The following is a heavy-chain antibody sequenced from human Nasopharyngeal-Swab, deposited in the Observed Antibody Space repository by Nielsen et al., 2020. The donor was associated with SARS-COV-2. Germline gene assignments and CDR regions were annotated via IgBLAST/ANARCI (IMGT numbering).Heavy chain of an antibody. V-gene: IGHV1-18*01. Sequence: WVRQAPGQGLEWMGWISAYNGNTNYAQKLQGRVTMTTDTSTSTAYMELRSLRSDDTAVYYCARDPRSGMHYYYGMDVWGQGTTVTVSS. CDR2: ISAYNGNT. CDR3: ARDPRSGMHYYYGMDV. D-gene: IGHD1-14*01. J-gene: IGHJ6*02.